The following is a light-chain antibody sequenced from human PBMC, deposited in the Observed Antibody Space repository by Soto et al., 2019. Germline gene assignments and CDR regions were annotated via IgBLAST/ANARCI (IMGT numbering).Light chain of an antibody. V-gene: IGKV1-5*01. CDR1: QSIGDS. J-gene: IGKJ1*01. CDR2: DVS. Sequence: DIQMTQSPSTLSASVGDRVTITCRASQSIGDSLAWYQQKPGKAPYLLISDVSSLERGVPSGFSGSGSGTEFTLTISSMQPDDFATFYCQQYNGYSRTFGQGTKVDIK. CDR3: QQYNGYSRT.